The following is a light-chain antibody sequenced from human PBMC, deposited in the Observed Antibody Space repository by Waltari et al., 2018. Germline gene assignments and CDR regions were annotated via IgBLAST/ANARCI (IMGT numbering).Light chain of an antibody. V-gene: IGKV4-1*01. CDR2: WAS. J-gene: IGKJ3*01. CDR1: QSVLSSSNNKNY. Sequence: DIVMTQSPDSLAVSLGERATINCKSSQSVLSSSNNKNYLAWYQQKPGQPPKLLIYWASTRESGVPDRFSGSGSETDFTLTISSLQTEDVAVYYCQQYYCTPHTFGPGTKVDIK. CDR3: QQYYCTPHT.